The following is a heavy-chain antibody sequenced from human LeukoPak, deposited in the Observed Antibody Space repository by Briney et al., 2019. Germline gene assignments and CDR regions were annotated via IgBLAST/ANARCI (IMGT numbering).Heavy chain of an antibody. Sequence: GASVKVSCKASGGTFSSYAISWVRQAPGQGLEWMGGIIPIFGTANYAQKFQGRVTITADESTSTAYMELSSLRSEDTAVYYCAYGVGPSRVVVPYGMDVWGQGTTVTVSS. CDR3: AYGVGPSRVVVPYGMDV. D-gene: IGHD2-2*01. J-gene: IGHJ6*02. CDR1: GGTFSSYA. CDR2: IIPIFGTA. V-gene: IGHV1-69*13.